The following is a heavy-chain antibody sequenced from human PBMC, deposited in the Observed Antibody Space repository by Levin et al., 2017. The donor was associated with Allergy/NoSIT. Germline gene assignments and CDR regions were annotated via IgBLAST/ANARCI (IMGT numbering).Heavy chain of an antibody. CDR3: ARSGPGAFDI. CDR1: GGSFSGYY. CDR2: INHSGST. Sequence: SETLSLTCAVYGGSFSGYYWSWIRQPPGKGLEWIGEINHSGSTNYNPSLKSRVTISVDTSKNQFSLKLSSVTAADTAVYYCARSGPGAFDIWGQGTMVTVSS. D-gene: IGHD1-14*01. J-gene: IGHJ3*02. V-gene: IGHV4-34*01.